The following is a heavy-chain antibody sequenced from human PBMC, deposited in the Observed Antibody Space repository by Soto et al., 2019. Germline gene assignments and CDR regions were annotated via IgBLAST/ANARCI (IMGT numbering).Heavy chain of an antibody. J-gene: IGHJ6*02. D-gene: IGHD6-19*01. Sequence: SETLSLTCAVYGGSFSGYYWSWIRQPPGKGLEWIGEINHSGATNYKPSLKRRVTISVDTSKNQFSLQLKSVTAADTALYYCARFSGSYYYAMDVWGQGSTVTVSS. CDR3: ARFSGSYYYAMDV. CDR2: INHSGAT. V-gene: IGHV4-34*01. CDR1: GGSFSGYY.